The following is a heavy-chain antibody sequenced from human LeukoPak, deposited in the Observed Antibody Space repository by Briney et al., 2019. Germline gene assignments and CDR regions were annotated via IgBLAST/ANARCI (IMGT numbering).Heavy chain of an antibody. J-gene: IGHJ3*01. CDR1: GGTFSSYA. CDR2: IIPILGIA. V-gene: IGHV1-69*04. Sequence: ASVKVSCKASGGTFSSYAISWVRQAPGQGLEWMGRIIPILGIANYAQKFQGRVTITADKSTSTAYMELSSLRSEDTAVYYCATRIITMLRGDSDGSDFWGQGTMVTVSS. CDR3: ATRIITMLRGDSDGSDF. D-gene: IGHD3-10*01.